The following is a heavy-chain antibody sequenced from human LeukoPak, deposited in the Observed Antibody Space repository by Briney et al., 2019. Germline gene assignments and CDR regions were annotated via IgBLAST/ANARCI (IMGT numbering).Heavy chain of an antibody. V-gene: IGHV4-34*01. J-gene: IGHJ4*02. CDR1: GGSFSNYY. CDR3: ASLMTTVVHY. Sequence: PSETLSLTCAVYGGSFSNYYWSWIRQPPGKGLEWIGEINHSGSTNYNPSLKSRVTISVDTSKNQFSLKLSSVTAADTAVYYCASLMTTVVHYWGQGTLVTVSS. CDR2: INHSGST. D-gene: IGHD4-23*01.